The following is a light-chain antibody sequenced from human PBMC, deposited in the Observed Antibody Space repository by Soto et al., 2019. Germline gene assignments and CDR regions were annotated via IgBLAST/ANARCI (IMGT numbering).Light chain of an antibody. CDR2: GAS. CDR1: QAVNTR. J-gene: IGKJ4*01. CDR3: QQFGDSLT. V-gene: IGKV3-20*01. Sequence: EIVLTQSPATLSSFPGDRVTLSCRASQAVNTRLAWYQHKPGQAPRLLIYGASTRATGIPDRFSGSGSGTDFTLTVSRLEPEDFAVYYCQQFGDSLTFGGGTKVEI.